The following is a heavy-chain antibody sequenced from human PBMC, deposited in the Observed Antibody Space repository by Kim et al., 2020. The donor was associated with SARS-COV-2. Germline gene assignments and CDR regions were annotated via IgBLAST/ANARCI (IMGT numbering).Heavy chain of an antibody. J-gene: IGHJ3*02. V-gene: IGHV4-59*01. Sequence: YNPALKSRVTISVDTSKNQFSLKLSSVTAADTAVYYCARVTSGSYDAFDIGGQGTMVTVSS. D-gene: IGHD1-26*01. CDR3: ARVTSGSYDAFDI.